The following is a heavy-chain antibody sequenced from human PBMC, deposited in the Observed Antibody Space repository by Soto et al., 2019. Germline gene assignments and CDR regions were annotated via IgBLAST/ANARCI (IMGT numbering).Heavy chain of an antibody. CDR1: GFSFDEYA. J-gene: IGHJ4*02. CDR2: ISGSGDNT. V-gene: IGHV3-23*01. D-gene: IGHD5-12*01. Sequence: EVQLLESGGGLAQPGGSVRLSCAASGFSFDEYAMTWIRQAAGKGLEWVSAISGSGDNTYYADSVKGRFTISRDNSKNTLYLQLNSLRGEDRAVYYCAKGYYSGYDLGYFDYWGQGTLVTVSS. CDR3: AKGYYSGYDLGYFDY.